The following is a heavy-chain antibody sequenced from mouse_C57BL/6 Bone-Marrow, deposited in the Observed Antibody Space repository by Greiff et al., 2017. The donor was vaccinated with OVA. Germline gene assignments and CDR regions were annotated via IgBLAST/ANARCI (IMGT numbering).Heavy chain of an antibody. D-gene: IGHD1-1*01. V-gene: IGHV14-4*01. CDR1: GFNIKDDY. CDR3: TTTYYYGTLYYFDY. Sequence: EVKVVESGAELVRPGASVKLSCTASGFNIKDDYMHWVKQRPEQGLEWIGWIDPENGDTEYASKFQGKATITADPSSNTAYLQLSSLTSEDTAVYYCTTTYYYGTLYYFDYWGQGTTLTVSS. J-gene: IGHJ2*01. CDR2: IDPENGDT.